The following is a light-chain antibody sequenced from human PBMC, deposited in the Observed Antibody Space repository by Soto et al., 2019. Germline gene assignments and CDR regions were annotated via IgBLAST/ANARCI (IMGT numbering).Light chain of an antibody. CDR3: QHLA. V-gene: IGKV1-9*01. CDR1: QAISSY. Sequence: DIPLTQSPSFLSASVGDRVTITCRASQAISSYLAWYQQKPGKAPKLLIDAASTLHSGVPSRFSGTGSGTEFTLTISSLQPADFATYYCQHLAFGQGTKVEIK. CDR2: AAS. J-gene: IGKJ1*01.